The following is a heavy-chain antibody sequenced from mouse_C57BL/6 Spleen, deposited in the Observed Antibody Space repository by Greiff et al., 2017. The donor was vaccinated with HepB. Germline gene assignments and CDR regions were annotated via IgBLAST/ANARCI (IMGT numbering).Heavy chain of an antibody. CDR2: IYPGDGDT. V-gene: IGHV1-82*01. CDR3: ARSELALYAMDY. Sequence: QVQLQQSGPELVKPGASVKISCKASGYAFSSSWMNWVKQRPGKGLEWIGRIYPGDGDTNYNGKFKGKATLTADKSSSTAYMQLSSLTSEDSAVYFCARSELALYAMDYWGQGTSVTVSS. CDR1: GYAFSSSW. J-gene: IGHJ4*01. D-gene: IGHD4-1*01.